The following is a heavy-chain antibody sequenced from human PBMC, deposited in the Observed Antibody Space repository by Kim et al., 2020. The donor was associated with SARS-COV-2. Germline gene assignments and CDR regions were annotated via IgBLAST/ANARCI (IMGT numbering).Heavy chain of an antibody. CDR1: GGSISSYY. CDR2: IYYSGST. CDR3: ARTRWAGYGMDV. J-gene: IGHJ6*02. Sequence: SETLSLTCTVSGGSISSYYWSWIRQPPGKGLEWIGYIYYSGSTNYNPSLKSRVTISVDTSKNQFSLKLSSVTAADTAVYYCARTRWAGYGMDVWGQGTTVTVSS. D-gene: IGHD6-19*01. V-gene: IGHV4-59*01.